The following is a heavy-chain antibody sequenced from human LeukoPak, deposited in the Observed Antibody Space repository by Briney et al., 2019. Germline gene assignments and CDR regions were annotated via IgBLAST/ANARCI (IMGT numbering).Heavy chain of an antibody. CDR2: ISSSSSYI. V-gene: IGHV3-21*01. J-gene: IGHJ4*02. CDR3: ARDLSDGDLDY. Sequence: GGSLRLSCAASGFTFSSYSMNWVRQAPGKGLEWVSSISSSSSYIYYAGSVKGRFTISRDNAKNSLYLQMNSLRAEDTAVYYCARDLSDGDLDYWGQGTLVTVSS. CDR1: GFTFSSYS.